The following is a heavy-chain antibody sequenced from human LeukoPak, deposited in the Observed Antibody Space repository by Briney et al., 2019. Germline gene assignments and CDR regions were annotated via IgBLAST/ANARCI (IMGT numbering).Heavy chain of an antibody. CDR2: IYYSGST. D-gene: IGHD3-22*01. J-gene: IGHJ4*02. CDR1: GGSISSGGYS. V-gene: IGHV4-30-4*08. Sequence: PSQTLSLTCAVSGGSISSGGYSWSWIRQPPGKGLEWIGYIYYSGSTYYNPSLKSRVTISVDTSKNQFSLKLSSVTAADTAVYYCARVSFLEEYYYDSSGYIFDYWGQGTLVTVSS. CDR3: ARVSFLEEYYYDSSGYIFDY.